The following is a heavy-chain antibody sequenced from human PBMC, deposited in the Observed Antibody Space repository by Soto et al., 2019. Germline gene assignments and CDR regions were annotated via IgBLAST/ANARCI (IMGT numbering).Heavy chain of an antibody. D-gene: IGHD1-26*01. CDR1: GGSISSHY. J-gene: IGHJ6*02. CDR3: ARDGREATGIDV. V-gene: IGHV4-59*11. Sequence: QVQLEESGPGLVKPSETLSLTCTVSGGSISSHYWSWVRQAPGKGLEWIGCIYYRGNTFYNPSLKSRGTISVDTSNNQYSLKLDSVTAADTAVYYWARDGREATGIDVWGQGTAVSVSS. CDR2: IYYRGNT.